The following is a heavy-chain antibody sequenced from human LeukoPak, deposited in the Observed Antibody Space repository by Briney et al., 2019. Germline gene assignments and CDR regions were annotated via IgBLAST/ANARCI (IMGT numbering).Heavy chain of an antibody. CDR1: GFTFSSYA. Sequence: PGGSLRLPCAASGFTFSSYAMSWVRQAPGKGLEWVSAISGSGGSTYYADSVKGRFTISRDNSKNTLYLQMSSLRAEDTAVYYSAKDFKYSSSWYVGYYFDYWGQGTLVTVSS. CDR2: ISGSGGST. J-gene: IGHJ4*02. CDR3: AKDFKYSSSWYVGYYFDY. V-gene: IGHV3-23*01. D-gene: IGHD6-13*01.